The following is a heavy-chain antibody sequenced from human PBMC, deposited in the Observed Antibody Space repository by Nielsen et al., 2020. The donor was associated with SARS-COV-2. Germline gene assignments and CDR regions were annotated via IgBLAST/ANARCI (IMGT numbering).Heavy chain of an antibody. J-gene: IGHJ6*02. V-gene: IGHV3-30*03. D-gene: IGHD3-9*01. CDR1: EISVRSYG. Sequence: GESLKISCVASEISVRSYGMHWVRQAPGKGLDWVAFTSYDGRDKFYADSVRGRFIVSRDNFRNTLSLHMDSLRTEDTAVYFCARQATIYMNEVSSMDVWGQGTTVTVSS. CDR2: TSYDGRDK. CDR3: ARQATIYMNEVSSMDV.